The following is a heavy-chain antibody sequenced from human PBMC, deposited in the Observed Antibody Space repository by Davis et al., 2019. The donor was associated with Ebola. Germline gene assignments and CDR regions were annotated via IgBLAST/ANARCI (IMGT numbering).Heavy chain of an antibody. V-gene: IGHV5-51*01. J-gene: IGHJ6*02. CDR2: FYARESDI. CDR1: GYKFSDHY. Sequence: GGSLRLSCKGSGYKFSDHYIAWVRQMPGKGLEWMGSFYARESDIRYSPSFQGQVTISADKSINTAYLQWSSLKASDTAMYYCAREDDGMDVWGPGTTVTVSS. CDR3: AREDDGMDV.